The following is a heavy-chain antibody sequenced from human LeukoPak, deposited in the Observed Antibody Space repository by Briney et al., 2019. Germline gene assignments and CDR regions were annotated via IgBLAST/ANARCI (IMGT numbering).Heavy chain of an antibody. Sequence: PSETLSLTCTVSGGSISSYYWSWIRQPAGKGLEWIGRIYTSGSTNYNPSLKSRVTMSVDTSKNQFSLKLSSVTAADTAVYYCARVALRPPRCYYMDVWGKGTTVTVSS. CDR1: GGSISSYY. V-gene: IGHV4-4*07. CDR2: IYTSGST. D-gene: IGHD5/OR15-5a*01. J-gene: IGHJ6*03. CDR3: ARVALRPPRCYYMDV.